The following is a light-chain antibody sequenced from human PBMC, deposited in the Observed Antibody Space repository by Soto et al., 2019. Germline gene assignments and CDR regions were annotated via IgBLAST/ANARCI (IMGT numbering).Light chain of an antibody. V-gene: IGKV3-15*01. Sequence: EIVLTQSPATLSLSPGERATLSRRASPSVTNYLAWYQQKPGQAPRLLIYGASIRATGIPARFSGSGSGTEFTLTISSLQSEDFAVYYCQQYNNWPWTFGQGTKVDIK. CDR1: PSVTNY. J-gene: IGKJ1*01. CDR2: GAS. CDR3: QQYNNWPWT.